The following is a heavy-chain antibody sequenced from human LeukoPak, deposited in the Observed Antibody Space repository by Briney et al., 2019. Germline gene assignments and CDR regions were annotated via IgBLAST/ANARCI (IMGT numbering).Heavy chain of an antibody. CDR3: ARVYLERLTAGYFDH. CDR2: ISGSGGST. D-gene: IGHD2-8*01. J-gene: IGHJ4*02. V-gene: IGHV3-23*01. Sequence: GGSLRLSCAASGFTFSSYAMSWVRQAPGKGLEWVSAISGSGGSTYYADSVKGRFTISRDNSKNTLYLQMNSLRDDDSAAYFCARVYLERLTAGYFDHWGQGTQVTV. CDR1: GFTFSSYA.